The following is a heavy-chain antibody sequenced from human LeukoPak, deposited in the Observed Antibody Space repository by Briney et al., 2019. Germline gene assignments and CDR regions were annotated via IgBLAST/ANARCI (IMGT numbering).Heavy chain of an antibody. CDR2: IWYDGSNK. Sequence: GGSLRLSCAASGFSFSNHGIHWVRQAPGKGLEWVSLIWYDGSNKYYADSVKGRFTISRDDSKNTVYLQMNSLRAGDTSVYFCARDVTMVRGAQDYYGMDVWGQGTTVTVSS. J-gene: IGHJ6*02. CDR1: GFSFSNHG. CDR3: ARDVTMVRGAQDYYGMDV. D-gene: IGHD3-10*01. V-gene: IGHV3-33*01.